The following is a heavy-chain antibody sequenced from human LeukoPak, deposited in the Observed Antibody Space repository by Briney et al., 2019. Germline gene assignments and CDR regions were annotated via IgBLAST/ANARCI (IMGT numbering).Heavy chain of an antibody. CDR2: IYYSGST. CDR1: GGSIISSSCC. D-gene: IGHD4/OR15-4a*01. V-gene: IGHV4-39*01. J-gene: IGHJ4*02. Sequence: SETLSLTCIVPGGSIISSSCCWGWIRPPPGKGLEWIGSIYYSGSTYYNPSLKSRVTISVDTSKNQFSLKLSSVTAAETAAYYCGRHGPSVMILLTLQYLFGYIDDWGQGTLVTVSS. CDR3: GRHGPSVMILLTLQYLFGYIDD.